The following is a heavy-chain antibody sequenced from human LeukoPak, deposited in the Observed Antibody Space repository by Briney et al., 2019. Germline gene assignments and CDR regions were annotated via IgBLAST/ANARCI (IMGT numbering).Heavy chain of an antibody. CDR2: IYYSGST. Sequence: PSETLSLTCTVSGGSISSSSYYWGWIRQPPGKGLEWIGSIYYSGSTYYNPSLKSRVTISVDTSKNQFSRKLSSVTAADTAVYYCARASNWFDPWGQGTLVTVSS. CDR1: GGSISSSSYY. V-gene: IGHV4-39*01. CDR3: ARASNWFDP. J-gene: IGHJ5*02.